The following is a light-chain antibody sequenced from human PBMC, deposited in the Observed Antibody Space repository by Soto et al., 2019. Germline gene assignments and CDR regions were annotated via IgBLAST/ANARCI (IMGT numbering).Light chain of an antibody. J-gene: IGKJ3*01. CDR2: DAS. CDR3: QQRSNWV. Sequence: AIRMTQSPSSFSASTGDRVSITCRATQDIGTYLAWYQQIPGKAPKLLIYDASKRAPGVPARFSGSGSGTDFSLTISSLEPEDFGVYYCQQRSNWVFGPGTKVDIK. CDR1: QDIGTY. V-gene: IGKV1-8*01.